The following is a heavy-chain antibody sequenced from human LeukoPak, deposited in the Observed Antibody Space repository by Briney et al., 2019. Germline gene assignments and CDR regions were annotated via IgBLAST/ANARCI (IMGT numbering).Heavy chain of an antibody. J-gene: IGHJ5*02. CDR2: IYPGDSDT. Sequence: GESLKISCKGSRYSFTSYWIGWVRQMPGKGLEWMGIIYPGDSDTRYSPSFQGQVTISADKSISTAYLQWSSLKASDTAMYYCARHLPAAIPDNWFDPWGQGTLVTVSS. CDR1: RYSFTSYW. CDR3: ARHLPAAIPDNWFDP. D-gene: IGHD2-2*02. V-gene: IGHV5-51*01.